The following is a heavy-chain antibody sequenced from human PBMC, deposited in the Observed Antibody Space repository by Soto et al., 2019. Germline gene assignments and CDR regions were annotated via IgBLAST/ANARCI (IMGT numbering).Heavy chain of an antibody. Sequence: GASVKVFCKVSGYTLTELSMHWGRQAPGKGLEWMGGFDPEDGETIYAQKFQGRVTMTDDTSTDTDYMELSSLRYEDTAVYYCETDGTSTGNPPSCGYWGKGTLVTASS. CDR3: ETDGTSTGNPPSCGY. V-gene: IGHV1-24*01. J-gene: IGHJ4*02. D-gene: IGHD1-1*01. CDR1: GYTLTELS. CDR2: FDPEDGET.